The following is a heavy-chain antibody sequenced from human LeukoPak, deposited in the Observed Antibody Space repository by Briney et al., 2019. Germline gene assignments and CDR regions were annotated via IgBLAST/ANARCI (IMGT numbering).Heavy chain of an antibody. J-gene: IGHJ4*02. V-gene: IGHV3-21*01. D-gene: IGHD4-17*01. CDR1: GFTFSSYS. CDR2: ISSSSSYI. CDR3: GILRYGDYGNFDY. Sequence: GGSLRLFCAASGFTFSSYSMKWVRQAPGKGLEWVSSISSSSSYIYYADSVKGRFTISRENAKKSLYLQMNSLRAEDTAVYYCGILRYGDYGNFDYWGQGTMVTDSS.